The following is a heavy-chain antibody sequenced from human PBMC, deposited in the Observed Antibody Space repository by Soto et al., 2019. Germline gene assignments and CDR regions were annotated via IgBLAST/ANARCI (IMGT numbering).Heavy chain of an antibody. D-gene: IGHD2-15*01. CDR1: GYAWTSYY. V-gene: IGHV1-46*01. CDR3: ARPGYGGNTQPFYYYYGMDV. Sequence: GTVKVPCKASGYAWTSYYMHWVRQAPGKGLEWMGIINPSGGSTSYAQKFQGRVTMTRDTSTSTVYMELSSLRSEDTAVYYCARPGYGGNTQPFYYYYGMDVWGQGTTVTVSS. J-gene: IGHJ6*02. CDR2: INPSGGST.